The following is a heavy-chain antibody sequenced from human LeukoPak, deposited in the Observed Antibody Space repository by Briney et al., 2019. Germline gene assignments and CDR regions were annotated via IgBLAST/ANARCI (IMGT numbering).Heavy chain of an antibody. Sequence: SVKVSCKTSGYTFTSYAMNWVRQAPGQGLEWMGGIIPIFGTANYARKFQDRVTITADESTSTAYMELSSLRSEDTAVYYCARDVRHRYCSSSSCYWGWLDPWGQGTLVTVSS. CDR2: IIPIFGTA. CDR1: GYTFTSYA. CDR3: ARDVRHRYCSSSSCYWGWLDP. V-gene: IGHV1-69*13. J-gene: IGHJ5*02. D-gene: IGHD2-2*01.